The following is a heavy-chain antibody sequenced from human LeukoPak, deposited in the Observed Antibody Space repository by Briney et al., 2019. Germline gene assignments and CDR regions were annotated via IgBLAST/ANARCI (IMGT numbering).Heavy chain of an antibody. Sequence: GGSLRLSCTTAGFPFGDYPMSWFRQAPGKGLEPVAFIRSKALGGTTEYAASVKGRFTISRDDSKNIAFLQMNSLRNEDTATYYCVRDGVYVGSDLDYWGQGTRVTVSS. V-gene: IGHV3-49*03. D-gene: IGHD3-10*01. CDR3: VRDGVYVGSDLDY. CDR1: GFPFGDYP. J-gene: IGHJ4*02. CDR2: IRSKALGGTT.